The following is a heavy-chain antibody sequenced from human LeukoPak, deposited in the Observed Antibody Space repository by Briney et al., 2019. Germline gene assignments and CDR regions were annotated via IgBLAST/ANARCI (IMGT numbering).Heavy chain of an antibody. CDR3: ARVPYSSSWYYYYYGMDV. Sequence: GGSLRLSCAASGFTLSSYWMSWVRQAPGKGLEWVANIKQDGSEKYYVDSVKGRFTISRDNAKNSLYLQMNSLRAEDTAVYYCARVPYSSSWYYYYYGMDVWGQGTTVTVSS. J-gene: IGHJ6*02. CDR1: GFTLSSYW. CDR2: IKQDGSEK. V-gene: IGHV3-7*01. D-gene: IGHD6-13*01.